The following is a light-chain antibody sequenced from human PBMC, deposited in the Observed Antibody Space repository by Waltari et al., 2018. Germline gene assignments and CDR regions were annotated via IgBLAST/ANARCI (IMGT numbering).Light chain of an antibody. V-gene: IGKV3-11*01. J-gene: IGKJ4*01. CDR2: DAS. CDR3: QQRYA. CDR1: QDVNEY. Sequence: ELVLTQSPATLSLSPGQRAALSCRARQDVNEYIAWYQQKPGQPPRLLIYDASKRATGIADRFSGSGSGTDFTLTISTLEPEDFGVYYCQQRYAFGGGTKVEI.